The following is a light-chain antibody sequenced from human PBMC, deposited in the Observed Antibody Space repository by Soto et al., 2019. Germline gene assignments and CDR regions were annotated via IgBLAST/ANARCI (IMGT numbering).Light chain of an antibody. Sequence: EIVMTQSPATLSESPGERATLSCRASQSVSSNLAWYQQKPGQAPRLLIYGASTRATGIPARFSGSRSGTEFTLTISSLQSEDFAVYYCQHYNNWPRTFGQGTKVEIK. J-gene: IGKJ1*01. V-gene: IGKV3-15*01. CDR2: GAS. CDR3: QHYNNWPRT. CDR1: QSVSSN.